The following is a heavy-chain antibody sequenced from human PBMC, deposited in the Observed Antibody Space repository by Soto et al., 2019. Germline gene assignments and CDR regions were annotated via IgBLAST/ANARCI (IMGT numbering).Heavy chain of an antibody. J-gene: IGHJ4*02. CDR3: ARDSGHLGVWAYFFDY. V-gene: IGHV1-18*01. D-gene: IGHD1-26*01. Sequence: ASVKVSCKASGGTFSSYAISWVRQAPGQGLEWMGWISGYNGNTDYAQNFQGRVTMTTDTSTSTAYMELRGLRSDDTAIFFCARDSGHLGVWAYFFDYWGQGTLVTVSS. CDR1: GGTFSSYA. CDR2: ISGYNGNT.